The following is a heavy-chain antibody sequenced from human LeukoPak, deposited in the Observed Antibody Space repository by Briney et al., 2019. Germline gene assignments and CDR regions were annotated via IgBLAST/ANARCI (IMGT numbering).Heavy chain of an antibody. CDR3: ARGPYSGSYYSSSYYYYGMDA. CDR1: GGTFSSYA. D-gene: IGHD1-26*01. J-gene: IGHJ6*02. Sequence: GASVKVSCKASGGTFSSYAISWVRQAPGQGLEWMGGIIPIFGTANYAQKFQGRVTITADESTSTAYMELSSLRSEDTAVYYCARGPYSGSYYSSSYYYYGMDAWGQGTTVTVSS. CDR2: IIPIFGTA. V-gene: IGHV1-69*13.